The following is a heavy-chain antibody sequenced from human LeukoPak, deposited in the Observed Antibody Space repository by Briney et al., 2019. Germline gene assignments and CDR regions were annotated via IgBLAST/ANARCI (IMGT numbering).Heavy chain of an antibody. CDR2: ISGSGGST. CDR3: AKGDYYYDSSGYPFDY. V-gene: IGHV3-23*01. J-gene: IGHJ4*02. D-gene: IGHD3-22*01. Sequence: GGSLRLSCAASGFTFSYYNMNWVRQAPGKGLEWVSAISGSGGSTYYADSVKGRFTISRDNSKNTLYLQMNSLRAEDTAVYYCAKGDYYYDSSGYPFDYWGQGTLVTVSS. CDR1: GFTFSYYN.